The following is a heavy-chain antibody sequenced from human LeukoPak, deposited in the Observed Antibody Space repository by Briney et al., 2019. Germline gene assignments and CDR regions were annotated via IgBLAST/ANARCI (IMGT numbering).Heavy chain of an antibody. CDR3: AKRVPDGSSSVYFDN. D-gene: IGHD6-6*01. CDR2: ISDTRGT. Sequence: PGGSLRLSCAASGFTFSSYGMSWVRQAPGKGLEWVSAISDTRGTFYADSVKGRFSISKAKSKNTLFLQMSSLRVEDTAIYYCAKRVPDGSSSVYFDNWGQGTLVTVSS. J-gene: IGHJ4*02. V-gene: IGHV3-23*01. CDR1: GFTFSSYG.